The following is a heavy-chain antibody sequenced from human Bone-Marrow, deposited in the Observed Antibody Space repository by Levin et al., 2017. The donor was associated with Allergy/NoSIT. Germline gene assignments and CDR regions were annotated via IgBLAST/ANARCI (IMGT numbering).Heavy chain of an antibody. CDR1: GGSLSSRGNF. D-gene: IGHD5-18*01. Sequence: SETLSLTCTVSGGSLSSRGNFWTWIRQRPGKGLEWIGYMSHNGGTYLNPSLESRVTISGDTSKNQFSLKLSSVTAADTALYFCARGGYTTGLHFDDWGQGTLVTVSS. V-gene: IGHV4-31*03. J-gene: IGHJ4*02. CDR3: ARGGYTTGLHFDD. CDR2: MSHNGGT.